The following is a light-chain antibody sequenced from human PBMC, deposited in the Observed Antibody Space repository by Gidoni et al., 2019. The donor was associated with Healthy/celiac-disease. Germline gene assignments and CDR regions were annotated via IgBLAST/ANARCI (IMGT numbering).Light chain of an antibody. CDR2: KAS. V-gene: IGKV1-5*03. CDR1: QSISSW. Sequence: DIQMTQSPSTLSASVGDSVTITCRASQSISSWLAWYPQKPGKAPKLLIYKASSLESGVPSRFSGSGSGTEFTLTISSLQPDDFATYYCQQYNSYSPWTFGQGTKVEIK. CDR3: QQYNSYSPWT. J-gene: IGKJ1*01.